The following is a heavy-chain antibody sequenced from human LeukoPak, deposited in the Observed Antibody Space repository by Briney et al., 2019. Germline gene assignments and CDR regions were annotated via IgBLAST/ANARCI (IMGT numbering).Heavy chain of an antibody. CDR3: ARTDSSGFFVYFPFDL. V-gene: IGHV4-4*02. Sequence: SGTLSLTCAVSGGSISSSNWWSWVRQPPGKGLEWIGYIFHSGSTNYNPSLKSRVTISVATSKNQFSLKLSSVTAADTAVYYCARTDSSGFFVYFPFDLWGQGTMVTVSS. J-gene: IGHJ3*01. CDR2: IFHSGST. CDR1: GGSISSSNW. D-gene: IGHD3-22*01.